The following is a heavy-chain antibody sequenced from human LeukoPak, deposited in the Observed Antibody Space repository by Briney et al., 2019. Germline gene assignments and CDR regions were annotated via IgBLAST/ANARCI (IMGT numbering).Heavy chain of an antibody. CDR2: IIPIFGTA. D-gene: IGHD6-19*01. Sequence: SVKVSCKASGGTFSSYAISWVRQAPGQGLEWMGRIIPIFGTANYAQKFQGRVTITTDESTSTAYMELSSQRSEDTAVYYCARDSSWVAGLYYFDYWGQGTLVTVSS. V-gene: IGHV1-69*05. CDR3: ARDSSWVAGLYYFDY. CDR1: GGTFSSYA. J-gene: IGHJ4*02.